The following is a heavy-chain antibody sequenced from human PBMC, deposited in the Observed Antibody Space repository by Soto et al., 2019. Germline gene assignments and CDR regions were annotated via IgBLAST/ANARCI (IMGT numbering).Heavy chain of an antibody. CDR2: IIPIFGTA. Sequence: ASVKVSCKASGGTFSSYAISWVRQAPGQGLEWMGGIIPIFGTANYAQKFQGRVTITADESTSTAYMELSSLRSEDTAVYYCARDRYSSSSEATFDYWGQGTLVTVSS. CDR1: GGTFSSYA. CDR3: ARDRYSSSSEATFDY. V-gene: IGHV1-69*13. D-gene: IGHD6-13*01. J-gene: IGHJ4*02.